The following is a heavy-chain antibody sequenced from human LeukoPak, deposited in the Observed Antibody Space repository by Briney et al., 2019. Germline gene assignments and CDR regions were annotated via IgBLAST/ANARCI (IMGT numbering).Heavy chain of an antibody. V-gene: IGHV3-72*01. CDR2: TRNKANSYTT. J-gene: IGHJ4*02. Sequence: GRSLRLSCAASGFTISDHYMDWVRQAPGKGLEWVGRTRNKANSYTTEYAASVKGRFTIARDDSKNSLYLQMNSLKTDDTAVYYCVCATGDRGHYFFDYWGQGTLVTVSS. D-gene: IGHD7-27*01. CDR1: GFTISDHY. CDR3: VCATGDRGHYFFDY.